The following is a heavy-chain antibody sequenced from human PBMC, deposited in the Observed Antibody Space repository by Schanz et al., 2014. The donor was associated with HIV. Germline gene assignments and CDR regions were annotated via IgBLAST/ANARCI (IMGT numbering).Heavy chain of an antibody. CDR2: IIPIFNTP. Sequence: QVHLVQSGAEVKKSGASVKVSCKASGYSFSSYGLSWVRQAPGQGLEWMGGIIPIFNTPNYAQKFQGRVTITADKSTSKAYMELSSLRSEDTAVYYCARDSPVAAGTLDYWGQGTLVTVSS. J-gene: IGHJ4*02. V-gene: IGHV1-69*06. CDR3: ARDSPVAAGTLDY. CDR1: GYSFSSYG. D-gene: IGHD6-13*01.